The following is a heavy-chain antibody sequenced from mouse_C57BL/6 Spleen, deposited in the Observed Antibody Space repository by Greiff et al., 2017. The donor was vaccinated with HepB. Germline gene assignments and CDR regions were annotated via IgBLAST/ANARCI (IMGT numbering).Heavy chain of an antibody. Sequence: EVKVVESEGGLVQPGSSMKLSCTASGFTFSDYYMAWVRQVPEKGLEWVANINYDGSSTYYLDSLKSRFIISRDNAKNILYLQMSSLKSEDTATYYCARDLGLGYFDVWGTGTTVTVSS. J-gene: IGHJ1*03. D-gene: IGHD2-14*01. CDR2: INYDGSST. V-gene: IGHV5-16*01. CDR3: ARDLGLGYFDV. CDR1: GFTFSDYY.